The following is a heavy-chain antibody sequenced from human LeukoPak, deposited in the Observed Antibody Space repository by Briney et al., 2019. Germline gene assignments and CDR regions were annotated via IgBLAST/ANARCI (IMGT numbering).Heavy chain of an antibody. CDR1: GFTFSSYW. J-gene: IGHJ1*01. CDR3: ARDLRGFYQLPKGGYFQH. D-gene: IGHD2-2*01. Sequence: GGSLRLSCAASGFTFSSYWMHWVRQAPGKGLVWVSRINSDGSSTSYADSVKGRFTISRDNAKNTLYLQMNSLRAEDTAVYYCARDLRGFYQLPKGGYFQHWGQGTLVTVSS. V-gene: IGHV3-74*01. CDR2: INSDGSST.